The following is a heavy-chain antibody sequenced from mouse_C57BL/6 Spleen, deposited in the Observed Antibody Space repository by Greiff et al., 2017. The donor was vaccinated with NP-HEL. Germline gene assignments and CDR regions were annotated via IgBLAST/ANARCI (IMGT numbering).Heavy chain of an antibody. CDR2: IYPGDGDT. CDR3: ARKTTAYAMDY. V-gene: IGHV1-82*01. D-gene: IGHD1-2*01. J-gene: IGHJ4*01. CDR1: GYAFSSSW. Sequence: VQLQQSGPELVKPGASVKISCKASGYAFSSSWMNWVKQRPGKGLEWIGRIYPGDGDTNYNGKFKGKATLTADKSSSTAYMQLSSLTSEDSAVYFCARKTTAYAMDYWGQGTSVTVSS.